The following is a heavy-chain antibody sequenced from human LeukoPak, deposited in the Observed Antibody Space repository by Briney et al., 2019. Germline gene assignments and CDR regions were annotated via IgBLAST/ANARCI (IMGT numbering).Heavy chain of an antibody. CDR1: GASFSDYY. D-gene: IGHD6-6*01. CDR2: INHSGST. Sequence: PSETLSRTCAVYGASFSDYYWNWIRQPPGKGLEWIGEINHSGSTNYNTSLKTRVTISVDTSKNQFSLKLNSVTAADTAVYFCAKTPTALVRGGYYFDSWGQGTLVTVSS. J-gene: IGHJ4*02. CDR3: AKTPTALVRGGYYFDS. V-gene: IGHV4-34*01.